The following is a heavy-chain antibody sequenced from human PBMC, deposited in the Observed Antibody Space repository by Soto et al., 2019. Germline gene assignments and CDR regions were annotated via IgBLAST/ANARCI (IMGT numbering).Heavy chain of an antibody. D-gene: IGHD3-16*02. CDR1: GGSISSSNW. CDR2: IYHSGST. Sequence: QVQLQESGPGLVKPSGTLSLTCAVSGGSISSSNWWSWVRQPPGKGLECIWEIYHSGSTNYNPSLKSRVTVSVDKAKDQFSLKRSSVTAADTAVYYCASIMITFGGVIGNAFDIWGQGTMVTVSS. V-gene: IGHV4-4*02. J-gene: IGHJ3*02. CDR3: ASIMITFGGVIGNAFDI.